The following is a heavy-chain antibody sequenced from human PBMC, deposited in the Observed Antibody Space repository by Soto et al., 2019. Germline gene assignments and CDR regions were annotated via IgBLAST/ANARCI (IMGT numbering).Heavy chain of an antibody. Sequence: ASVKVSCKASGYSFTNYAMHWVRQAPGQRLEWMGWINAGNGNAYYSQKFQGRVTITRDTSASTAHMELSSLSSEDTAVYYCARAPYGGSLDFWGQGILVTVSS. J-gene: IGHJ4*02. CDR1: GYSFTNYA. V-gene: IGHV1-3*01. D-gene: IGHD4-17*01. CDR3: ARAPYGGSLDF. CDR2: INAGNGNA.